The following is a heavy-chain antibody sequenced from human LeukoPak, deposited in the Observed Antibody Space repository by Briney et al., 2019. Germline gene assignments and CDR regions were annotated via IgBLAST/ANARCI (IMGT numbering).Heavy chain of an antibody. Sequence: PGGSLRLSCAASGLTFSSYGMHWVRQAPGKGLEWVAVISYDGSNKYYADSVKGRFTISRDNSKNMLYLQMNSLRAEDTAVYYCAKEAGSGSYYESYYYYGMDVWGQGTTVTVSS. D-gene: IGHD3-10*01. CDR2: ISYDGSNK. V-gene: IGHV3-30*18. CDR3: AKEAGSGSYYESYYYYGMDV. J-gene: IGHJ6*02. CDR1: GLTFSSYG.